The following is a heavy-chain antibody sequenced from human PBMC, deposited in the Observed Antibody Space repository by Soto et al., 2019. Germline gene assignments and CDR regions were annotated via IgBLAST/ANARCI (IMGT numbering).Heavy chain of an antibody. CDR3: ARANSSSSSYYYYYGMDV. Sequence: ASVKVSCKASGYTFTSYDMHWVRQAPGQGLEWMGWINPNSGGTNYAQKFQGWVTMTRDTSISTAYMELSRLRSDDTAAYYCARANSSSSSYYYYYGMDVWGQGTTVTVSS. CDR2: INPNSGGT. D-gene: IGHD6-6*01. V-gene: IGHV1-2*04. J-gene: IGHJ6*02. CDR1: GYTFTSYD.